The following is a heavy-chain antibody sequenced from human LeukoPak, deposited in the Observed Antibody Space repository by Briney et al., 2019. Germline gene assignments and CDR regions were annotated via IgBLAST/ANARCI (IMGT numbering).Heavy chain of an antibody. J-gene: IGHJ5*02. CDR3: ARDAIVVVPAAMLGFDP. CDR2: ISAYNGNT. V-gene: IGHV1-18*01. Sequence: GASVKVSCKASGYTFTSYGISWVRQAPGQGLEWLGWISAYNGNTNYAQKLQGRVTMTTDTSTSTAYMELRSLRSDDTAVYYCARDAIVVVPAAMLGFDPWGQGPLVTVSS. D-gene: IGHD2-2*01. CDR1: GYTFTSYG.